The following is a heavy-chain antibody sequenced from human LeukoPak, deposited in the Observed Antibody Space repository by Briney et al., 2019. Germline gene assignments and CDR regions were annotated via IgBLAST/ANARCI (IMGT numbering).Heavy chain of an antibody. V-gene: IGHV3-30*18. CDR3: AKPDSIPYTSGWFDFDF. D-gene: IGHD6-19*01. Sequence: GGSLRLSCAASGFTFSSYAMHWVRQAPGKGLEWVALISYDGSDEYYADSVKGRFTISRDNSKNTLYLQMNSLRADDTAVYYRAKPDSIPYTSGWFDFDFWGQGTLVTVSS. J-gene: IGHJ4*02. CDR1: GFTFSSYA. CDR2: ISYDGSDE.